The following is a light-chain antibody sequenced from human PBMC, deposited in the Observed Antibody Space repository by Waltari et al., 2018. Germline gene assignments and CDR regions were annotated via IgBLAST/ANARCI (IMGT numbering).Light chain of an antibody. J-gene: IGKJ4*01. V-gene: IGKV1-39*01. Sequence: DIEMTQSPSSLSASVGDRVTISCRASQSISFSLNWYQQKLGQAPRLLIYGASSLQCGVPSRFSGSGSGTDFTLTISGLQPDDIATYYCQQSYTNPLTFGGGTKVEIK. CDR1: QSISFS. CDR2: GAS. CDR3: QQSYTNPLT.